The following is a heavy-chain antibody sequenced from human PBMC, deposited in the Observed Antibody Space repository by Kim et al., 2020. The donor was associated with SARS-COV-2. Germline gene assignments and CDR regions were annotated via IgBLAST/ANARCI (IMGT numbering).Heavy chain of an antibody. V-gene: IGHV3-23*01. CDR2: ITSGDGAK. J-gene: IGHJ3*01. D-gene: IGHD6-19*01. CDR1: GFTFASSV. Sequence: GGSLRLSCAASGFTFASSVMNWVRQAPGKGLEWVATITSGDGAKFYGDSVEGRFTITRDKPKNMLFLDMSSLREEDTALYYCAKDRGEDGWEALVPQDGLDVWGQGTMVTVSS. CDR3: AKDRGEDGWEALVPQDGLDV.